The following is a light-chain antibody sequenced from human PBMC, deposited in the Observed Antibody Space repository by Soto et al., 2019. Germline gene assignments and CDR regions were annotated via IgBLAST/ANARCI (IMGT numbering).Light chain of an antibody. CDR2: EIN. J-gene: IGLJ2*01. V-gene: IGLV2-8*01. CDR1: SSDVGGDNY. Sequence: QSALTQPPSASGSPGQSVTISCTGTSSDVGGDNYVSWYQQHPGKAPKLMIYEINKRPSGVPDRFSGSKSGNTASLTVSGLQAEDEAYYYCSSYAGSNNLVFGGGTKLTVL. CDR3: SSYAGSNNLV.